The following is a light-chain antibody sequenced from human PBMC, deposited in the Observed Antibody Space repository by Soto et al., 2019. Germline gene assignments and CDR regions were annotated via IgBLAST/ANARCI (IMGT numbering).Light chain of an antibody. CDR3: QQRSDWPPELT. V-gene: IGKV3-11*01. CDR1: QSVRSS. CDR2: DAS. Sequence: EIVLTQAPATLTLSPGDRATLSCRASQSVRSSLAWYQQKPGQAPRLLIYDASKRATGIPARFSGSASGTDFALTISSREPGDFAVYYCQQRSDWPPELTFGGGTKVEIK. J-gene: IGKJ4*01.